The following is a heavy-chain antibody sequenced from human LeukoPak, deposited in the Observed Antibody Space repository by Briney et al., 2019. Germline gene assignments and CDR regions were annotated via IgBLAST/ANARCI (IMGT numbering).Heavy chain of an antibody. CDR3: ARGLYWFDP. CDR1: GLTFSSYW. V-gene: IGHV3-7*04. Sequence: PGGSLRLSCAASGLTFSSYWMSWVRQAPGKGLEWVANIKQDGSEKYYVDSVKGRFTISRDNAKNSLYLQMNSLRAEDTAVYYCARGLYWFDPWGQGTLVTVSS. J-gene: IGHJ5*02. CDR2: IKQDGSEK.